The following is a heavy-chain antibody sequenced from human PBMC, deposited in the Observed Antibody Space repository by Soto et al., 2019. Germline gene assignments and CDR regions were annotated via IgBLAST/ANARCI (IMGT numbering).Heavy chain of an antibody. Sequence: SVKVSCKVSGYTLNEVAMHWVRQAPGKGLEWLGGFDPDEAETIYAQHFQGRVTMTEDTSTDTVYMELSSLRSEDTALYFCNTYHGDYNFDHWGQGTLVTVSS. CDR2: FDPDEAET. CDR1: GYTLNEVA. J-gene: IGHJ5*02. CDR3: NTYHGDYNFDH. D-gene: IGHD4-17*01. V-gene: IGHV1-24*01.